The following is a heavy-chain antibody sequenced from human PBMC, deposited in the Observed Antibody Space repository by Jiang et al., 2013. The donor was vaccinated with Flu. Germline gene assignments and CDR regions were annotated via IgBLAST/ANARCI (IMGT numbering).Heavy chain of an antibody. CDR3: TRQDYYGSGSYESWFDP. Sequence: GAEVKKPGESLKISCKGSGYSFTSYWIGWVRQMPGKGLEWMGIIYPGDSDTRYSPSFQGQVTISADKSIGTAYLQWSSLKASDTAMYYCTRQDYYGSGSYESWFDPWGQGTLVTVSS. CDR2: IYPGDSDT. D-gene: IGHD3-10*01. CDR1: GYSFTSYW. V-gene: IGHV5-51*01. J-gene: IGHJ5*02.